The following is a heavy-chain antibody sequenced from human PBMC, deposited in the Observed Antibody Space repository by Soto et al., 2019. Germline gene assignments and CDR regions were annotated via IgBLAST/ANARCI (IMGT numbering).Heavy chain of an antibody. J-gene: IGHJ3*02. D-gene: IGHD3-16*01. Sequence: GGSLRLSCAASGFTFSSYAMSWVRQAPGKGLEWVSAISGSGGSTYYADSVKDRFTISRDNSKNTLYLQMNSLRAEDTAVYYCAKKEFVGERGDAFDIWGQGTMVTVSS. V-gene: IGHV3-23*01. CDR3: AKKEFVGERGDAFDI. CDR1: GFTFSSYA. CDR2: ISGSGGST.